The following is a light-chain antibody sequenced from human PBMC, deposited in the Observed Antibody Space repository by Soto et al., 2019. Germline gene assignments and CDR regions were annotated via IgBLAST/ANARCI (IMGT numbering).Light chain of an antibody. CDR2: GAS. CDR1: QSVGSD. J-gene: IGKJ1*01. Sequence: EIVMAQSPATLSVSPGERATLSCRASQSVGSDLAWYQQKPGQAPRLLIYGASTRATGIPARFSGSGSGTEFTLTISRLEPEDFAVYFCQHYGSSPWTFGQGTKVDIK. CDR3: QHYGSSPWT. V-gene: IGKV3-15*01.